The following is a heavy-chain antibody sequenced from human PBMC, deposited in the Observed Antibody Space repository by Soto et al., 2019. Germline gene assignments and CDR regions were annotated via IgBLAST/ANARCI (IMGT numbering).Heavy chain of an antibody. Sequence: SETLSLTCTVSGGSISSSSYYWGWIRQPPGKGLEWIGSIYYSGSTYYNPSLKSRVTISVDTSKNQFSLKLSSVTAADTAVYYCARRRRLGRLETEYFDYWGQGTLVTVSS. D-gene: IGHD3-16*01. CDR1: GGSISSSSYY. CDR2: IYYSGST. CDR3: ARRRRLGRLETEYFDY. J-gene: IGHJ4*02. V-gene: IGHV4-39*01.